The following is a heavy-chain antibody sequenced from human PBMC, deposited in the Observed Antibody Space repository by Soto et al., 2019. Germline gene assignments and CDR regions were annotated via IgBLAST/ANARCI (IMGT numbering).Heavy chain of an antibody. CDR2: MNPNSGNT. D-gene: IGHD3-10*01. CDR1: GYAFTSYD. V-gene: IGHV1-8*01. CDR3: ARGELLWFGELLR. J-gene: IGHJ4*02. Sequence: ASVKVSCKASGYAFTSYDINWVRQATGQGLEWMGWMNPNSGNTGYAQKFQGRVTMTRNTSISTAYMELSSLRSEDTAVYYCARGELLWFGELLRWGQGTLVTVSS.